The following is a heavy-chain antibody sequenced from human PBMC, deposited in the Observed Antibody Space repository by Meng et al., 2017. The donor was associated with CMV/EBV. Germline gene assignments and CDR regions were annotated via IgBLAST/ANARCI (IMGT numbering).Heavy chain of an antibody. V-gene: IGHV1-69*05. CDR2: IIPIFGTA. CDR3: ARERPGWTNYYYGMDV. Sequence: SVKVSCKASGGTFSSYAISWVRQAPGQGLEWMGGIIPIFGTANYAQKFQGRVTITTDESTSTAYMELSSLRSEDTAVYYCARERPGWTNYYYGMDVWGQGTTVPSP. CDR1: GGTFSSYA. D-gene: IGHD6-19*01. J-gene: IGHJ6*02.